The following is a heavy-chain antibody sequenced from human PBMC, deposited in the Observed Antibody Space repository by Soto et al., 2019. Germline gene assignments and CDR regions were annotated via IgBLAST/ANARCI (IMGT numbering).Heavy chain of an antibody. CDR2: ITPTLNIA. CDR1: GGTFSSYT. CDR3: ARGYYSGSNPSAFDY. Sequence: QLQLVQSGAEVREPGSSVKVSCKASGGTFSSYTVIWVRKAPGQGLEWMGGITPTLNIAKYAEKFQGRVTITADESTSTVNMHLSSLRSEDTAVYFCARGYYSGSNPSAFDYWGQGTLVAVSS. D-gene: IGHD1-26*01. J-gene: IGHJ4*02. V-gene: IGHV1-69*01.